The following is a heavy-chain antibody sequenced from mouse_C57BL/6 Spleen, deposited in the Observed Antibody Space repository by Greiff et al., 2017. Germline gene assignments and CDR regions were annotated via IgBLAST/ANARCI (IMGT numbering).Heavy chain of an antibody. V-gene: IGHV1-82*01. CDR1: GYAFSSSW. J-gene: IGHJ2*01. CDR2: IYPGDGDT. Sequence: QVQLQQSGPELVKPGASVKISCKASGYAFSSSWMNWVKQRPGKGLEWIGRIYPGDGDTNYNGKFKGKATLTADKSSSTAYMQLRSLTSEDSAVYFCARYPSTGSIDYWGQGTTLTVSS. CDR3: ARYPSTGSIDY. D-gene: IGHD4-1*02.